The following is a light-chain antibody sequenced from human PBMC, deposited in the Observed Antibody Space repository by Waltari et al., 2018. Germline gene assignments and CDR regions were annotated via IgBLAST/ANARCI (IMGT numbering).Light chain of an antibody. V-gene: IGLV4-69*01. Sequence: QLELTQSPSASASLGASVKLTCTLSSGHITNVVAWHQQQPQKGPRYLMKVNSDGSHSRGDEIPDRFSGSSSGAERYLTSSSLQSEDEADYYGQTGGHGTWVFGGGTKLTVL. J-gene: IGLJ3*02. CDR1: SGHITNV. CDR2: VNSDGSH. CDR3: QTGGHGTWV.